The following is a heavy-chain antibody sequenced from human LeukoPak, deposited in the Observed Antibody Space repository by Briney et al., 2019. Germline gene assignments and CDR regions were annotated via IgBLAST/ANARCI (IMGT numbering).Heavy chain of an antibody. D-gene: IGHD3-3*01. V-gene: IGHV3-15*01. Sequence: GGSLRLSCVASGFTFSTAWMSWLRQAPGKGLEWVGRIKSNKDGGTTDYAASVKGRFTISRDDSKNTLYLQMNSLRAEDTAVYYCAKDPTSITIFGVDNNWFDPWGQGTLVTVSS. CDR3: AKDPTSITIFGVDNNWFDP. CDR2: IKSNKDGGTT. J-gene: IGHJ5*02. CDR1: GFTFSTAW.